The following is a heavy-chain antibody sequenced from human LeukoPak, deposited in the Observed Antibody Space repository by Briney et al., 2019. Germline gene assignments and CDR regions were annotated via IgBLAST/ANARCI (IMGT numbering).Heavy chain of an antibody. CDR1: GGSISSSSYY. D-gene: IGHD3-22*01. CDR2: IYYSGST. Sequence: SETLSLTCTVSGGSISSSSYYWGWIRQPPGKGLEWIGSIYYSGSTYYNPSLKSRVTISVDTSKDQFSLKLSSVTAADTAVYYCARHPHTYYYDSSGYGGRYYFDYWGQGTLVTVSS. J-gene: IGHJ4*02. CDR3: ARHPHTYYYDSSGYGGRYYFDY. V-gene: IGHV4-39*01.